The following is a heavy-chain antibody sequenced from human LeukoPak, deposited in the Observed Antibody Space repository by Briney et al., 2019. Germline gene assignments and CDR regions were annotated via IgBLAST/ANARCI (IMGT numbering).Heavy chain of an antibody. J-gene: IGHJ4*02. Sequence: GGSLRLSCAASGFTLSSYWMHWVRQAPGKGLEWVSGISWNSGSIGYADSVKGRFTISRDNAKNSLYLQMNSLRAEDMALYYCAKDIYYDSSGYLDYWGQGTLVTVSS. V-gene: IGHV3-9*03. CDR1: GFTLSSYW. CDR2: ISWNSGSI. CDR3: AKDIYYDSSGYLDY. D-gene: IGHD3-22*01.